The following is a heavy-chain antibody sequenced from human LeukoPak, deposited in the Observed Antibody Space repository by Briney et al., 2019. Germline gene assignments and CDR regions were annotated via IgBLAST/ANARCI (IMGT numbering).Heavy chain of an antibody. D-gene: IGHD1-26*01. V-gene: IGHV4-59*01. J-gene: IGHJ4*02. CDR3: ASLQRRGSYFRDY. Sequence: PSETLSLTCTVSGGSISSYYWSWIRQPPGKGLEWIGYIYYSGSTNYNPSLKSRVTISVDTSKNQFSLKLSSVTAADTAVYYCASLQRRGSYFRDYWGQGTLVTVSS. CDR1: GGSISSYY. CDR2: IYYSGST.